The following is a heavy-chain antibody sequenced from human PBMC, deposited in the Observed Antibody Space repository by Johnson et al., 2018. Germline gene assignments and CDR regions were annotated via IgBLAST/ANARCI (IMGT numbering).Heavy chain of an antibody. CDR3: ARFGYDTSGFYPFDY. J-gene: IGHJ4*02. Sequence: VQLQESGGGVVQPGGSLRLSCAASGFTFHIYGMNWVRQAPGKGLEWVAVIWYDGSNKHYADSVTGRFTISRDNSKNTLYLQMNSLSAEDTAVYFCARFGYDTSGFYPFDYWGQGSLVTVSS. V-gene: IGHV3-33*01. CDR2: IWYDGSNK. D-gene: IGHD3-22*01. CDR1: GFTFHIYG.